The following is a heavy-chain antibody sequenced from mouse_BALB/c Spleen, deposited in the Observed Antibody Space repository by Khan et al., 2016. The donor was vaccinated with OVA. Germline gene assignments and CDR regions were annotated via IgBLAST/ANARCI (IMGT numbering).Heavy chain of an antibody. V-gene: IGHV1-63*02. CDR2: IYPGGGYT. D-gene: IGHD2-14*01. CDR1: GYTFTNYW. CDR3: AKGNRYVDYAMDY. J-gene: IGHJ4*01. Sequence: QVQLQQSGTELVRPGTSVKMSCKAAGYTFTNYWIGWVKQGPGHGLEWIGDIYPGGGYTNYNEKFKGKATLTADTSSSTAYIQLSSLTSEDSAIYYCAKGNRYVDYAMDYWGQGTSVTVSS.